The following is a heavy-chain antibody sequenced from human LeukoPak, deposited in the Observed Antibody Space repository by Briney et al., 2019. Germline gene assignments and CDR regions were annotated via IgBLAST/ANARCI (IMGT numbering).Heavy chain of an antibody. J-gene: IGHJ4*02. V-gene: IGHV3-30*04. CDR1: GFTFSSYA. Sequence: QPGGSLRLSCAASGFTFSSYAMHWVRQAPGKGLGWVALIPYDGSNKYYADSVKGRFTVSRDNSKNTLYLQMNSLRAEDTAVYYCVRGAYSSSWLNFDYWGQGTLVTVSS. D-gene: IGHD6-13*01. CDR3: VRGAYSSSWLNFDY. CDR2: IPYDGSNK.